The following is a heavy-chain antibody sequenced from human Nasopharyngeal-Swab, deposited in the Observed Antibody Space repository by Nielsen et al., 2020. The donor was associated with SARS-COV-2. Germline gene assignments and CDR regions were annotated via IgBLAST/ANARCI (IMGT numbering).Heavy chain of an antibody. V-gene: IGHV1-18*01. CDR3: ARYGSGSYYGYWYFDL. CDR1: GYTFTSYG. J-gene: IGHJ2*01. CDR2: ISAYNGNT. Sequence: ASVKVSCKASGYTFTSYGISWVRQAPGQGLEWMGWISAYNGNTNYAQKLQGRVTITTDTSTSTAYMELRSLRSDDTAVYYCARYGSGSYYGYWYFDLWGRGTLVTVSS. D-gene: IGHD3-10*01.